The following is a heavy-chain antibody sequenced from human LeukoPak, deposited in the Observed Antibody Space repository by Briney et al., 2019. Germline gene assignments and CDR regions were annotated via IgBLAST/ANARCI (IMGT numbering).Heavy chain of an antibody. Sequence: PGRTLRLSCAASGFTFSSYGMHWGPGAPGKGREGVAVIWYDGSNKYYADSVKGRFTISRDNSKNTLYLKMNSLRAEDTAVYYCARAGVDTAMVRPMYYMDVWGKGTTVTVSS. CDR3: ARAGVDTAMVRPMYYMDV. D-gene: IGHD5-18*01. CDR2: IWYDGSNK. CDR1: GFTFSSYG. V-gene: IGHV3-33*01. J-gene: IGHJ6*03.